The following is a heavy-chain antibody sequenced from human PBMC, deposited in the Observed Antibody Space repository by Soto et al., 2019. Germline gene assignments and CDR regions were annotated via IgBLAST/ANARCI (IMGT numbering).Heavy chain of an antibody. CDR3: ARAPTQQSIAAAGTYYFDY. Sequence: SETLSLTCTVSGGSISSSSYYWGWIRQPPGKGLEWIGSIYYSGSTYYNPSLKSRVTISVDTSKNQFSLKLSSVTAADTAVYYCARAPTQQSIAAAGTYYFDYWGQGTLVTSPQ. CDR1: GGSISSSSYY. D-gene: IGHD6-13*01. CDR2: IYYSGST. V-gene: IGHV4-39*07. J-gene: IGHJ4*02.